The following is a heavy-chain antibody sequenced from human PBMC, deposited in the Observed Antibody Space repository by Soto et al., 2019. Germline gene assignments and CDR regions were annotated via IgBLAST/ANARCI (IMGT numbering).Heavy chain of an antibody. Sequence: EVQLLESGGGLIHPGGSLRLSCAASGFSFSSFAMNWVRQASGKGLEWVSIIRGSADSTFYAGSVKGRFTISRDHTKSPLFLPINSLRAAVTAICYYAKTRGAMIDAILVYGTDVWGQGHTVTVSS. J-gene: IGHJ6*02. CDR2: IRGSADST. CDR3: AKTRGAMIDAILVYGTDV. V-gene: IGHV3-23*01. CDR1: GFSFSSFA. D-gene: IGHD2-21*01.